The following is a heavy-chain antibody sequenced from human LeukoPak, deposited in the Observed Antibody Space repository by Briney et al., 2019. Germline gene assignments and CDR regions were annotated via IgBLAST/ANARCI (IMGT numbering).Heavy chain of an antibody. CDR1: RASIGTNNYY. J-gene: IGHJ4*02. CDR3: ARRVLYGPGSYEFDN. Sequence: SETLSLTCTVSRASIGTNNYYWSWIRQSPGKGLEWIGTISYSGTTYYNLSLQGRLTMAVDSSKNQFSLGLTSVTGADTAVFYCARRVLYGPGSYEFDNWGQGDLVTVSS. CDR2: ISYSGTT. V-gene: IGHV4-39*01. D-gene: IGHD3-10*01.